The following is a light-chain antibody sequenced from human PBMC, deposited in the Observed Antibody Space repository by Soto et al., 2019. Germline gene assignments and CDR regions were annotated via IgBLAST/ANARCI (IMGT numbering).Light chain of an antibody. CDR1: QSVGKY. J-gene: IGKJ4*01. CDR3: QQRTNWQLT. V-gene: IGKV3-11*01. CDR2: DVS. Sequence: DIVLTPSPATLSLSPGERATLSCRASQSVGKYLAWYQQRPGQAPRLLMFDVSYRATGTPARFSGSGSGTDFTLTISSLEPEDFAVYYCQQRTNWQLTFGGGTRVEIK.